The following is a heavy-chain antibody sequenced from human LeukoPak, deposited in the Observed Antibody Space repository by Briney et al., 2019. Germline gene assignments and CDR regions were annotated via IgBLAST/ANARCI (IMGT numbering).Heavy chain of an antibody. CDR2: IKEDGSEA. J-gene: IGHJ4*02. CDR1: GFPFSGYW. CDR3: ARGGANRFDY. Sequence: PGGSLRLSCAASGFPFSGYWMTWVRQAPGRGLEWVATIKEDGSEAYFGDSVKGRFAISRDNAKNSLYVQMNSLRGEDTAVYYCARGGANRFDYWGQGTLVTVSS. V-gene: IGHV3-7*04. D-gene: IGHD3-16*01.